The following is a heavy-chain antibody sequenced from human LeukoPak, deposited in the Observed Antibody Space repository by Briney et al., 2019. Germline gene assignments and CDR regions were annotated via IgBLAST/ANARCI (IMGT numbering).Heavy chain of an antibody. CDR2: IKEGGSAK. Sequence: GGSLRLSCAAAGFTFSSYCMAWVRQAPGKGLEWVANIKEGGSAKYYVDSVRGRFTISRDNAKNSLYLQMNSLRAEDTAVYYCTTVGYSYGRSWGQGTLVTVSS. D-gene: IGHD5-18*01. CDR1: GFTFSSYC. V-gene: IGHV3-7*02. CDR3: TTVGYSYGRS. J-gene: IGHJ5*02.